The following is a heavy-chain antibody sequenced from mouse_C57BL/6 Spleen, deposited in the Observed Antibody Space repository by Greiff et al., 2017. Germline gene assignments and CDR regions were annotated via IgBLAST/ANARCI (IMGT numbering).Heavy chain of an antibody. Sequence: QVQLQQPGAELVKPGASVKLSCKASGYTFTSYWMHWVKQRPGQGLEWIGMIHPNSGSTNYNEKFKSKATLTVDKSSSTAYMQLSSLTSEDSAVYYCARTDLAYYSYDWGQGTTLTVSS. CDR2: IHPNSGST. D-gene: IGHD1-1*01. CDR1: GYTFTSYW. CDR3: ARTDLAYYSYD. J-gene: IGHJ2*01. V-gene: IGHV1-64*01.